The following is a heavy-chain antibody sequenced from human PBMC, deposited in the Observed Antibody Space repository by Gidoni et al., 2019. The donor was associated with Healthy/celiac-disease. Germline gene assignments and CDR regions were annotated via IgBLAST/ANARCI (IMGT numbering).Heavy chain of an antibody. J-gene: IGHJ4*02. CDR3: ARGSFVVTNYFDY. CDR1: GGSISSSSYS. D-gene: IGHD2-21*02. CDR2: IYYSGRT. Sequence: QLQLQESGPGLATPSETLSLTCTVPGGSISSSSYSWGWLRPPPGKGLEWIGSIYYSGRTYYNPSLKSRVTISVDTSKNQFSLKLSSVTAADTAVYYCARGSFVVTNYFDYWGQGTLVTVSS. V-gene: IGHV4-39*07.